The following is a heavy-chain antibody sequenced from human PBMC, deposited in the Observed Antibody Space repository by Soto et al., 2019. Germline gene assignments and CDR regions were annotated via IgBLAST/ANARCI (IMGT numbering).Heavy chain of an antibody. CDR3: AREQQYGSGRGYYYYGMDV. CDR2: ISAYNGNT. Sequence: ASVKVSCKASGYTFTSYGISWVRQAPGQGLEWMGWISAYNGNTNYAQKLQGRVTMTTDTSTSTAYMELRSLRSDDTAVYYCAREQQYGSGRGYYYYGMDVWGQGTTVTVSS. J-gene: IGHJ6*02. V-gene: IGHV1-18*04. CDR1: GYTFTSYG. D-gene: IGHD3-10*01.